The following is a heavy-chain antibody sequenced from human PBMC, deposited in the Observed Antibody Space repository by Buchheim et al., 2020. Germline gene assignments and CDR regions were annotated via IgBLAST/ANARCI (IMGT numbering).Heavy chain of an antibody. J-gene: IGHJ6*02. V-gene: IGHV1-8*01. CDR1: GYTFTSYD. D-gene: IGHD2-15*01. Sequence: QVQLVQSGAEVKKPGASVKVSCKASGYTFTSYDINWVRQATGQGLEWMGWMNPNSGNTGYAQKFQGRVTMTRNTSISTAYMVLSSLRSEDTAVYYWARGPGYCSGGSCHTVYYYYYGMDVWGQGTT. CDR2: MNPNSGNT. CDR3: ARGPGYCSGGSCHTVYYYYYGMDV.